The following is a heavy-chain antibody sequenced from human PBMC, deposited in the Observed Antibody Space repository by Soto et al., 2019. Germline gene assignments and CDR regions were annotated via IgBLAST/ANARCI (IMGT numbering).Heavy chain of an antibody. CDR1: GGSISSYY. CDR3: ASLYYYDSSGYQDY. CDR2: IYYSGST. Sequence: SETLSLTCTVSGGSISSYYWSWIRQPPGKGLEWIGYIYYSGSTNYNPSLKSRVTISVDTSKNQFSLKLSSVTAADTAVYYCASLYYYDSSGYQDYWGQGTLVTVSS. D-gene: IGHD3-22*01. J-gene: IGHJ4*02. V-gene: IGHV4-59*01.